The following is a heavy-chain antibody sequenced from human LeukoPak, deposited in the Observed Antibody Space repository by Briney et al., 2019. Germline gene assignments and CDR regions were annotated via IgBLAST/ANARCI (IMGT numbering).Heavy chain of an antibody. J-gene: IGHJ4*02. CDR3: AKPRSSSRRGRTAIVFTGDFDY. CDR1: RFSFSSYA. D-gene: IGHD5/OR15-5a*01. Sequence: GGSLRLSCVASRFSFSSYAMSWVRQAPGKGLEWVSGLTDTSGDTYYANSVKGRFTISRDNSKNTLYLQMNSLRADDSAVYYCAKPRSSSRRGRTAIVFTGDFDYWGQGTLAAVSS. V-gene: IGHV3-23*01. CDR2: LTDTSGDT.